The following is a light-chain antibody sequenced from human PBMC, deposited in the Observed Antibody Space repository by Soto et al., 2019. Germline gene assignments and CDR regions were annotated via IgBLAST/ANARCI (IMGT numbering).Light chain of an antibody. CDR1: SSDVGGYNY. Sequence: QSVLTQPPSASGSPGQSVTISCTGTSSDVGGYNYVSWYRQHPGKAPKLMIYEVSKWPSGVPDRFSGSKSGNTASLTVSGLQAEDEADYYCSSYAGSNNLVFGGGTKLTVL. CDR3: SSYAGSNNLV. V-gene: IGLV2-8*01. CDR2: EVS. J-gene: IGLJ3*02.